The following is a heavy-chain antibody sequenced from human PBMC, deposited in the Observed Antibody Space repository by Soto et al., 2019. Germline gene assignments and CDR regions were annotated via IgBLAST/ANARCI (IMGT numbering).Heavy chain of an antibody. CDR1: GDSVSSGSYY. CDR2: ISYSGST. CDR3: ARVTSGSYYYGMDV. J-gene: IGHJ6*02. D-gene: IGHD1-26*01. Sequence: QVQLQESGPGLVKPSETLSLTCIVSGDSVSSGSYYWSWIRQPPGKGLECIGYISYSGSTNYNPSLKSRVTTSLDTSKNPFSLKLSSVTAADTAVYYCARVTSGSYYYGMDVWGQGTTVTVSS. V-gene: IGHV4-61*01.